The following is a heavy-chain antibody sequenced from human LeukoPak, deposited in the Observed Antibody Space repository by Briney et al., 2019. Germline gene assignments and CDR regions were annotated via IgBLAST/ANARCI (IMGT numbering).Heavy chain of an antibody. CDR1: GFTFSSYG. D-gene: IGHD6-6*01. J-gene: IGHJ4*02. CDR3: AKDGPGSSSIGADY. Sequence: GGSLRLSCAASGFTFSSYGMHWVRQAPGKGLEWVAFIRYDGSNKYYADSVKGRFTISRDNSKNTLYLQMNSLRAEDTAVYYCAKDGPGSSSIGADYWGQGTLVTVSS. V-gene: IGHV3-30*02. CDR2: IRYDGSNK.